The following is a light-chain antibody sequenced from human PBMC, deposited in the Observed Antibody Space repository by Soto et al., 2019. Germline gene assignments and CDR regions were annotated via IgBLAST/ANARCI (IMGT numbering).Light chain of an antibody. Sequence: DIVLTQSPGTLSLSPGERATLSCRASQAVNSNYLAWYQQKPGQAPRLLIYRASIRATGIPDRFSGSGSGTDFTLTISRLEPEDFAVFYCHQYGSSPLTFGPGTKVDFK. V-gene: IGKV3-20*01. CDR2: RAS. CDR1: QAVNSNY. CDR3: HQYGSSPLT. J-gene: IGKJ3*01.